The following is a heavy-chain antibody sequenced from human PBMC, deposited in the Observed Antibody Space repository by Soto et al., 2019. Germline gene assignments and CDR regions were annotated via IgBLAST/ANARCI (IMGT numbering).Heavy chain of an antibody. CDR2: ISSSSSYI. V-gene: IGHV3-21*01. D-gene: IGHD6-6*01. CDR1: GFTFSSYS. J-gene: IGHJ6*02. CDR3: ARDLSSALRPYYGMDV. Sequence: PGGSLRLSCAASGFTFSSYSMNWVRQAPGKGLEWVSSISSSSSYIYYADSVKGRFTISRDNAKNSLYLQMNSLRAEDTAVYYCARDLSSALRPYYGMDVWGQGTTVTVSS.